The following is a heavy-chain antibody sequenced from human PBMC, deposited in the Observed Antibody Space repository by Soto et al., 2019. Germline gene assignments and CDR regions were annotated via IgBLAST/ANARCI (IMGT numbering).Heavy chain of an antibody. CDR2: ITVYNGKT. D-gene: IGHD3-22*01. CDR3: ARLLRYSYDSRPSPFDD. Sequence: QVQLVQSGPEVKKPGASVKVSCKTSGYTFTNYGLTWVRQAPGQDLEWMGWITVYNGKTDYAQKFQGRVTMTTDTSTRTAYMELRGLTSDDTAVYYCARLLRYSYDSRPSPFDDWGQGTLVTVSS. J-gene: IGHJ4*02. CDR1: GYTFTNYG. V-gene: IGHV1-18*04.